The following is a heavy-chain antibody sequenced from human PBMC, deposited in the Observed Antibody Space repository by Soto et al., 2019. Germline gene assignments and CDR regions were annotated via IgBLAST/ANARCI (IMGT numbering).Heavy chain of an antibody. J-gene: IGHJ6*02. CDR1: GGSSSRYY. CDR2: SYYSGST. CDR3: ARDLWGYCGTDCYPLDV. D-gene: IGHD2-21*02. V-gene: IGHV4-59*12. Sequence: LPENRSLSSTVSGGSSSRYYWCWTRQPPGKGLECIGYSYYSGSTNYNPSLKSRVTISVDTSKNQFSLKLSSVTAADTAVYYCARDLWGYCGTDCYPLDVWGQGTTVT.